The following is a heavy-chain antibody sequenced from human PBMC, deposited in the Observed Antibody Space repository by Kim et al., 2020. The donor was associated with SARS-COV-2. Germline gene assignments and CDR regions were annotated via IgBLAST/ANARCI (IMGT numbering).Heavy chain of an antibody. CDR3: ARGGVRDDYYDSSGYYNFDY. V-gene: IGHV3-66*01. D-gene: IGHD3-22*01. Sequence: RFTISRENSKNTLYLQMNSLRAEDTAVYYCARGGVRDDYYDSSGYYNFDYWGQGTLVTVSS. J-gene: IGHJ4*02.